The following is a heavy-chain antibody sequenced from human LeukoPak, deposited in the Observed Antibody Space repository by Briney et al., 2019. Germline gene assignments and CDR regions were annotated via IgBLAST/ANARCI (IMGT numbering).Heavy chain of an antibody. V-gene: IGHV4-4*09. CDR3: VRQAYYSESGSWTSFDY. D-gene: IGHD3-10*01. CDR1: GGSISGYY. CDR2: IYTNENT. Sequence: SETLSLTCTVSGGSISGYYWSWLRQPPGKGLQWIGYIYTNENTKYSPSLQSRVTMSVDTSKNQFSLKLTSVTAADTAVYYCVRQAYYSESGSWTSFDYWGQGTLVPVSS. J-gene: IGHJ4*02.